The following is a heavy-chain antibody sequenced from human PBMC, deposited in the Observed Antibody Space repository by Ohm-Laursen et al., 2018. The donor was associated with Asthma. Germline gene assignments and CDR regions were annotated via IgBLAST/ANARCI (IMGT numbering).Heavy chain of an antibody. J-gene: IGHJ6*02. V-gene: IGHV3-74*01. CDR2: INSDGSST. CDR1: GFTFESYW. CDR3: ARDNYYYYYGMDV. Sequence: SLRLSCTASGFTFESYWMHWVRQAPGKGLVWVSRINSDGSSTSYADSVKGRFTISRDNAKNTLYLQMNSLRAEDTAVYYCARDNYYYYYGMDVWGQGTTVTVSS.